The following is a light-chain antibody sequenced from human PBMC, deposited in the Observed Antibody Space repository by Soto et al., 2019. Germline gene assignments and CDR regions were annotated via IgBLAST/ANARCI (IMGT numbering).Light chain of an antibody. CDR1: QSIRND. CDR3: LQDYNYPWT. CDR2: AES. Sequence: IQMTQSPSSLSASVGDRVTITCLASQSIRNDLGWYQQKPGKAPKLLIYAESSLQGGVPSRFSASGSGTDFTLTISSLQPEDFATYYCLQDYNYPWTFGQGTKVDIK. V-gene: IGKV1-6*01. J-gene: IGKJ1*01.